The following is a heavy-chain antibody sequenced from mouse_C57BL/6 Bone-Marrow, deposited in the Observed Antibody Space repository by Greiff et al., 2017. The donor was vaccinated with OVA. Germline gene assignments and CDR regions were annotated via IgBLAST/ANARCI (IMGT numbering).Heavy chain of an antibody. CDR1: GFTFSDYG. CDR3: ARHCSRYFDV. D-gene: IGHD1-1*01. V-gene: IGHV5-15*01. J-gene: IGHJ1*03. CDR2: ISNLAYSI. Sequence: DVHLVESGGGLVQPGGSLKLSCAASGFTFSDYGMAWVRQAPRKGPEWVAFISNLAYSIYYADTVTGRFTLSRENAKNTPYMEMSSLRSEDTAMYYCARHCSRYFDVWGTGTTVTVSS.